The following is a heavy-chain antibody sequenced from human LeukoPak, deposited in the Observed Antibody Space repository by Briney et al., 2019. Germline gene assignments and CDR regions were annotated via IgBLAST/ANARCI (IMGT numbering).Heavy chain of an antibody. Sequence: SETLSLTCTVSGGSISSSSYYWGWIRQPPGKGLEWIGSIYYSGSTYYNPSLKGRVTMSVDTSKNQFSLKLSSVTAADTAVYYCARTVAGVPNWFDPWGQGTLVTVSS. V-gene: IGHV4-39*07. D-gene: IGHD6-19*01. CDR2: IYYSGST. J-gene: IGHJ5*02. CDR3: ARTVAGVPNWFDP. CDR1: GGSISSSSYY.